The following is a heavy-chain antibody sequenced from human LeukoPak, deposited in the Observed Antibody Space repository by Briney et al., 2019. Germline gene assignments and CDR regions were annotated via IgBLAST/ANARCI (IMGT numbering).Heavy chain of an antibody. CDR2: MSHSGSA. V-gene: IGHV4-39*01. CDR1: GGSVTTSSDY. Sequence: PSETLSLTCTVSGGSVTTSSDYWGWIRQPPGKGLEWIGSMSHSGSAFYNPSLKSRVSISVDTSKNQFSLRVTSVTAADTALYYCARRSLREAYNRFDPWGQGTLVTVSS. D-gene: IGHD3-10*01. CDR3: ARRSLREAYNRFDP. J-gene: IGHJ5*02.